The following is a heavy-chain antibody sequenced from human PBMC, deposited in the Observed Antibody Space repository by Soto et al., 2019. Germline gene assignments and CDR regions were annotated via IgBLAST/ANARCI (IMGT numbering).Heavy chain of an antibody. CDR2: INAGNGNT. V-gene: IGHV1-3*01. Sequence: VASVKVSCKASGYTFTSYAMHWVRQAPGQRLEWMGWINAGNGNTKYSQKFQGRVTITRDTSASTAYMELSSLRSEDTAVYYCARYYDFWSGYSIELRPHPKYGMDVWGQGTTVTVSS. CDR1: GYTFTSYA. CDR3: ARYYDFWSGYSIELRPHPKYGMDV. J-gene: IGHJ6*02. D-gene: IGHD3-3*01.